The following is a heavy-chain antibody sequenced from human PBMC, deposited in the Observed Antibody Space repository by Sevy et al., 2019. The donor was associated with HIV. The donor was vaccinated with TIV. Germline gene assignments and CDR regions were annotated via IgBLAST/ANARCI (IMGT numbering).Heavy chain of an antibody. J-gene: IGHJ3*02. CDR3: AKDRVWELGDAFDI. Sequence: GGSLRLSCAASGFTFSSYAMSWVRQAPGKGLEWVSGMSGSGGSTYYADSVKGRFAISRDNSKNTLYLQMNSLRAEDTAVYYCAKDRVWELGDAFDIWGQGTMVTVPS. D-gene: IGHD1-26*01. CDR1: GFTFSSYA. V-gene: IGHV3-23*01. CDR2: MSGSGGST.